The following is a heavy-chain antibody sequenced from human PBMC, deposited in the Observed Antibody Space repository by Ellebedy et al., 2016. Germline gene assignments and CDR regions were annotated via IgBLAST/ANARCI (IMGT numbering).Heavy chain of an antibody. J-gene: IGHJ3*01. CDR1: GASISSTTNY. Sequence: SETLSLXXTVSGASISSTTNYWGWIRQPPEKGLEWVGSISSSGSTYYNPSLKSRVTISGDMSKRQFSLNLNSVTAADTAVYYCARHMTSHVRGFTDAFDVWGHGTTVVVSS. V-gene: IGHV4-39*07. CDR3: ARHMTSHVRGFTDAFDV. CDR2: ISSSGST. D-gene: IGHD3-10*01.